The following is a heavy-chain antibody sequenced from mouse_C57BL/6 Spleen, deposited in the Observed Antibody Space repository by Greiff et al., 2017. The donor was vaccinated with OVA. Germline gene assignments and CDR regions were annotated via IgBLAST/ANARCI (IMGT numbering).Heavy chain of an antibody. CDR1: GYTFTSYW. Sequence: VQLQQPGAELVKPGASVKLSCKASGYTFTSYWMHWVKQRPGRGLEWIGRIDPSSGGTKYNQKFKSKATLTVDKTSSTAYMQLSSLTSEDAAVEYYARDDDYAMDYWGQGTSVTVSS. J-gene: IGHJ4*01. CDR2: IDPSSGGT. V-gene: IGHV1-72*01. CDR3: ARDDDYAMDY.